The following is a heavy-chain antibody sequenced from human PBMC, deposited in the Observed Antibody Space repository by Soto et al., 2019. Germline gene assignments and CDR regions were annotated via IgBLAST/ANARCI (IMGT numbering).Heavy chain of an antibody. CDR1: GGSISSGGYS. Sequence: SETLSLTCAVSGGSISSGGYSWTWIRQTPGKGLQWIGQINHSGSPIYNPSLKNRVTISTMSNNKFSLELSSVTAADTAVYYCTRGLFSGSYYSGGWYYFDSWGQGTMVTVSS. D-gene: IGHD1-26*01. V-gene: IGHV4-30-2*01. CDR2: INHSGSP. CDR3: TRGLFSGSYYSGGWYYFDS. J-gene: IGHJ4*02.